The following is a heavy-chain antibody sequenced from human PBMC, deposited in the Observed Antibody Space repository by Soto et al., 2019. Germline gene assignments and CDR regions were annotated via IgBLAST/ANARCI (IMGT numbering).Heavy chain of an antibody. CDR2: INHSGST. Sequence: QVQLQQWGAGLLKPSETLSLTCAVYGGSFSGYYWSWIRQPPGKGLEWIGEINHSGSTNYNPSLKSRVTISVDTSKNQFSLKLSSVTAADTAVYYCARAAWLLYRGWFDPWGQGTLVTVSS. D-gene: IGHD3-3*01. CDR1: GGSFSGYY. V-gene: IGHV4-34*01. CDR3: ARAAWLLYRGWFDP. J-gene: IGHJ5*02.